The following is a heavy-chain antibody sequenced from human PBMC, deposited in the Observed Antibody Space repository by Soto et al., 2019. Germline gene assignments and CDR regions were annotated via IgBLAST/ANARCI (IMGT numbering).Heavy chain of an antibody. CDR3: ARVSGWYYFDY. Sequence: ASVKVSCKASGYTFTSYVINWVRQATGQGLEWMGWMNPNSGNTGYAQKFQGRVTMTRNTSTSTAYMELSSLRSEDTAVSYCARVSGWYYFDYWGQGTQVTVS. J-gene: IGHJ4*02. CDR2: MNPNSGNT. V-gene: IGHV1-8*01. CDR1: GYTFTSYV. D-gene: IGHD6-19*01.